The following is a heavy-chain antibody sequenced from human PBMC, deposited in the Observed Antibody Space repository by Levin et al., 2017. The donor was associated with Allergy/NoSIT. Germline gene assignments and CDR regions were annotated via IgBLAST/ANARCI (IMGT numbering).Heavy chain of an antibody. V-gene: IGHV3-64*01. D-gene: IGHD5-12*01. CDR1: GFTFSSYA. CDR3: ARDLRGSFDY. Sequence: GESLKISCAASGFTFSSYAMHWVRQAPGKGLEYVSAISSNGGSTYYANSVKGRFTISRDNSKNTLYLQMGSLRAEDIAVYYCARDLRGSFDYWGQGTLVTVSS. J-gene: IGHJ4*02. CDR2: ISSNGGST.